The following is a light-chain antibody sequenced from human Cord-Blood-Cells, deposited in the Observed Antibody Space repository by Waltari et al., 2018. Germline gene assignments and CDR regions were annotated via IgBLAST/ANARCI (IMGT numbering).Light chain of an antibody. CDR3: QQYDNLPFT. V-gene: IGKV1-33*01. Sequence: DIQMTQSPSSLSASVGDRVTITCQASQDISNYLNWYQQKPGKAPKLLIYDASNLETGGPSRFSGSGSGTDFTFTISSLQPEDMATYYCQQYDNLPFTFGPGTKVDIK. CDR1: QDISNY. CDR2: DAS. J-gene: IGKJ3*01.